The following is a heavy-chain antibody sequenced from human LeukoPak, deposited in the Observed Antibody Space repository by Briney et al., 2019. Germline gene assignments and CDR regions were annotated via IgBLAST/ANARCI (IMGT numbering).Heavy chain of an antibody. J-gene: IGHJ4*02. CDR3: AKERTTRSLYYLDY. D-gene: IGHD3-16*02. CDR1: GFTFNSYG. V-gene: IGHV3-30*18. Sequence: GGSLRLSCAASGFTFNSYGMQWVRQAPGKGREWGAVISDDGSNKYYADSAKGRFTISRDNSKNTVYMQMNSLRAEDRDVYYLAKERTTRSLYYLDYWGQGTLVTVSS. CDR2: ISDDGSNK.